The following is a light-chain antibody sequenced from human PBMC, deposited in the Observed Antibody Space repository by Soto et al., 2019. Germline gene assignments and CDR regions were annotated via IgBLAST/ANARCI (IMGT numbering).Light chain of an antibody. Sequence: QSVLTRPASVSGSPGQSITISCTGTSSDVGSYNLVSWYQQHPGKAPKLMIYEVSERPSGVSTRFSGSKSGNTASLTISGLQAEDEADYYCSSYTSSSTVFGTGTKVTVL. CDR3: SSYTSSSTV. J-gene: IGLJ1*01. CDR1: SSDVGSYNL. V-gene: IGLV2-14*02. CDR2: EVS.